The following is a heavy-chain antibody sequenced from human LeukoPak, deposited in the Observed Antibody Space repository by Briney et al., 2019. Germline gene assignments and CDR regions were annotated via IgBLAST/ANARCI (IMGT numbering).Heavy chain of an antibody. D-gene: IGHD3-22*01. V-gene: IGHV3-23*01. J-gene: IGHJ4*02. CDR2: ISDSGDRT. CDR3: AKGLGTSGYHDY. CDR1: GFPFSNYA. Sequence: GGSLRLSCAASGFPFSNYAMTWVRQAPGKGLERVSGISDSGDRTYYADSVKGRFTFSRDNSKNMLYLQMNSLRVEDTALYYCAKGLGTSGYHDYWGQGTLVTVSS.